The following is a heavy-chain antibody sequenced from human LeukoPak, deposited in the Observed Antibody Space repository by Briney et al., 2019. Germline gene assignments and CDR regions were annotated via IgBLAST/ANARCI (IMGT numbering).Heavy chain of an antibody. CDR1: GYTFTNYG. CDR3: ASGGYYDSSGYPAYYFDF. Sequence: ASVKVSCKASGYTFTNYGISWVRQAPGQGLEWMGWINVYNGNTIYAQKLQGRVTMTTDTSTSTAYMELRSLRSDDTAVYYCASGGYYDSSGYPAYYFDFWGQGTLVTVSS. V-gene: IGHV1-18*01. D-gene: IGHD3-22*01. CDR2: INVYNGNT. J-gene: IGHJ4*02.